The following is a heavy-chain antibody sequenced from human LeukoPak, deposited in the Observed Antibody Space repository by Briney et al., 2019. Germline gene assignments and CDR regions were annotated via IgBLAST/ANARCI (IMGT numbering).Heavy chain of an antibody. J-gene: IGHJ5*02. D-gene: IGHD2-2*01. CDR3: ASHGELHQLPSITDTNWFDP. CDR2: ISAYNGNT. V-gene: IGHV1-18*01. CDR1: GYTFTSYG. Sequence: GASVKVSCKASGYTFTSYGISWVRQAPGQGLEWMGWISAYNGNTNYAQKLQGRVTMTTDTSTSTAYMELRSLRSEDTAVYYCASHGELHQLPSITDTNWFDPWGQGTLVTVSS.